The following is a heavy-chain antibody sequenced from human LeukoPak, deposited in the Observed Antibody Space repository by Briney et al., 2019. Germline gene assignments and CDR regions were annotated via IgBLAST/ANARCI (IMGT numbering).Heavy chain of an antibody. Sequence: SETLSLTCAVYGGYFSGYYWSWIRQPPGKGLEWIGEINHSGSTNYNPSLKSRVTISVDTSKNQFSLKLSSVTAADTAVYYCARGREAAAGTWYYYYMDVWGKGTTVTVSS. D-gene: IGHD6-13*01. V-gene: IGHV4-34*01. J-gene: IGHJ6*03. CDR3: ARGREAAAGTWYYYYMDV. CDR2: INHSGST. CDR1: GGYFSGYY.